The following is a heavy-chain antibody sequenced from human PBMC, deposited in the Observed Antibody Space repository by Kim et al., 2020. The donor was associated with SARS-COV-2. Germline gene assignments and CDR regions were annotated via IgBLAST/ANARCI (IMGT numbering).Heavy chain of an antibody. CDR3: ARGRYSSSFDY. CDR1: GFTFSSYA. Sequence: GGSLRLSCAAPGFTFSSYAMHWVRQAPGKGLEWVAVISYDGSNKYYADSVKGRFTISRDNSKNTLYLQMNSLRAEDTAVYYCARGRYSSSFDYWGQGTLVTVSS. D-gene: IGHD6-6*01. CDR2: ISYDGSNK. J-gene: IGHJ4*02. V-gene: IGHV3-30-3*01.